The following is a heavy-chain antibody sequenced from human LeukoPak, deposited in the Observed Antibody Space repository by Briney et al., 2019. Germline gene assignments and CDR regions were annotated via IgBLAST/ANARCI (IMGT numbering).Heavy chain of an antibody. V-gene: IGHV1-18*01. D-gene: IGHD4/OR15-4a*01. CDR3: ARETIEAFDV. J-gene: IGHJ3*01. Sequence: ASVKVSCKTSGYSFSTYGNSWVRQAPGQGLEWMGWISAYNGNTNYAQKFQGRVTMTTDTSTSTAHLEMRSLRPDDTAVYYCARETIEAFDVWGQGTMVTVSS. CDR1: GYSFSTYG. CDR2: ISAYNGNT.